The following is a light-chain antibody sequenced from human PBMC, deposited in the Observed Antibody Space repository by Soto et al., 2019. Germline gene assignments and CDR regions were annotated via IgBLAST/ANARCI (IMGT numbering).Light chain of an antibody. V-gene: IGKV3-15*01. CDR2: GAS. CDR3: QQYNYWPRT. CDR1: QSVSSN. Sequence: EVVMTQSPATLSVSPGERATLSCRASQSVSSNLAWYKQTAGQTPRLLIYGASTRATGVPARFSGSGSGTEFTLTISSLQSEDFTVYYCQQYNYWPRTFGQGTKVDIK. J-gene: IGKJ1*01.